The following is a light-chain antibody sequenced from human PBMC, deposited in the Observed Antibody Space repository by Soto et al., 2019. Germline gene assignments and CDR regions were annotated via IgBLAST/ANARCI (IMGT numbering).Light chain of an antibody. Sequence: MTQSPSSLSASVGDRVTITCRASQSISSYLNWYQQKPGQPPRLLIYGVSTRATGVPARFSGSGSETDFSLTISSLQIEDFALYYCQQSNNWPPLTFGGGTKVEIK. V-gene: IGKV3-15*01. J-gene: IGKJ4*01. CDR1: QSISSY. CDR2: GVS. CDR3: QQSNNWPPLT.